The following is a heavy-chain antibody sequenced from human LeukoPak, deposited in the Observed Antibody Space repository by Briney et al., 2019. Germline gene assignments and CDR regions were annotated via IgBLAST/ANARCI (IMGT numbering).Heavy chain of an antibody. CDR2: IYYSGST. Sequence: PSETLSLTCTVSGGSISSYYWSWIRQPPGKGLEWIGYIYYSGSTNYNPSLKSRVTISVDTSKNQFSLKLSSVTAADTAVYYCAGHLPGRRVASPFDYWGQGTLVTVSS. J-gene: IGHJ4*02. CDR3: AGHLPGRRVASPFDY. V-gene: IGHV4-59*01. D-gene: IGHD5-12*01. CDR1: GGSISSYY.